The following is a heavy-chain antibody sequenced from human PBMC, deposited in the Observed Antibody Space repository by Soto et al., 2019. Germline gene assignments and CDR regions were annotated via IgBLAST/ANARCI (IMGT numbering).Heavy chain of an antibody. J-gene: IGHJ4*02. CDR1: GGSLSSYY. CDR2: IFYSGSF. Sequence: KSSETLSLTCTVSGGSLSSYYWGWIRQSPGKGLEWIGSIFYSGSFNHNPSLKSRATISLDTSKNQFSLKLTSATAADTAVYYCASFFYGDYGAGFDLWGQGTQVTVSS. CDR3: ASFFYGDYGAGFDL. D-gene: IGHD4-17*01. V-gene: IGHV4-59*01.